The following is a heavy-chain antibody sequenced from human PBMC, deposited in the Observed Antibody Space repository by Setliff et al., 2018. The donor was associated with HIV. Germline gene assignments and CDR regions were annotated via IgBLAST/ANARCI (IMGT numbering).Heavy chain of an antibody. J-gene: IGHJ3*02. D-gene: IGHD3-9*01. CDR1: GYSISSGYY. Sequence: PSETLSLTCAVSGYSISSGYYWAWIRQPPGKGLEWIGSIYHGGTTYYNPSLKSRSTISEDTSKNQFSLSLSSVTAADTAVYYCVRDPPLTLTDADHPFDIWGQGTMVTVSS. CDR2: IYHGGTT. CDR3: VRDPPLTLTDADHPFDI. V-gene: IGHV4-38-2*02.